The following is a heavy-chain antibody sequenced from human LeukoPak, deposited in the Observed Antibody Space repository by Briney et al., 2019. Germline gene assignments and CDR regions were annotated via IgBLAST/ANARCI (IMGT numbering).Heavy chain of an antibody. CDR2: IKQDGGEE. V-gene: IGHV3-7*05. Sequence: GGSLRLSCVASGFTFSPYWMSWVRQAPGKGLEWVANIKQDGGEEFYVDSVKGRFTISRDNAKNSLYLQMNSLRAEDTAVYYCVRVNPRGYDPPKWGQGTLVTVSS. CDR1: GFTFSPYW. CDR3: VRVNPRGYDPPK. J-gene: IGHJ4*02. D-gene: IGHD5-12*01.